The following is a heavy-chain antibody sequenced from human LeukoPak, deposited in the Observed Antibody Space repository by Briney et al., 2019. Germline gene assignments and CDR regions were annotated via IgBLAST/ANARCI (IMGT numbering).Heavy chain of an antibody. V-gene: IGHV1-69*13. J-gene: IGHJ3*02. Sequence: SVKVSCKASGGTFSSYAISWVRQAPGQGLEWMGGIIPIFGTANYAQKFQGRVTITADESTSTAYMELSSLRSEDTAVYYCARERERDAYYYDSSGYYYDAFDIWGRGTMVTVSS. CDR1: GGTFSSYA. CDR3: ARERERDAYYYDSSGYYYDAFDI. D-gene: IGHD3-22*01. CDR2: IIPIFGTA.